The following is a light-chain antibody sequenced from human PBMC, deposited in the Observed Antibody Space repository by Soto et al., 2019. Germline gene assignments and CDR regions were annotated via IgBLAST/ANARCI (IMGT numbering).Light chain of an antibody. V-gene: IGLV2-14*01. Sequence: QSVLTQPASVSGSPGQSITISCTGTSSDVGGYNYVSWYQQHPGKAPKLKIYDVSNRPSGVTNSFSGSKSGNTASLTISWLQAEDEADYYCSSYTSSSTVVFGGGTKITVL. J-gene: IGLJ2*01. CDR1: SSDVGGYNY. CDR3: SSYTSSSTVV. CDR2: DVS.